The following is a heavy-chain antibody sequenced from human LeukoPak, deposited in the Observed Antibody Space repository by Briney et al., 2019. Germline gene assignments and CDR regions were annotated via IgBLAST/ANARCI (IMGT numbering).Heavy chain of an antibody. CDR2: ISGSGGST. Sequence: GGSLRLPCAASGFTFSSYAMSWVRQAPGKGLEWVSAISGSGGSTYYADSVKGRFTISRDNSKNTLYLQMNSLRAEDTAVYYCAKARGVPAAKYYFDYWGQGTLVTVSS. CDR3: AKARGVPAAKYYFDY. D-gene: IGHD2-2*01. J-gene: IGHJ4*02. CDR1: GFTFSSYA. V-gene: IGHV3-23*01.